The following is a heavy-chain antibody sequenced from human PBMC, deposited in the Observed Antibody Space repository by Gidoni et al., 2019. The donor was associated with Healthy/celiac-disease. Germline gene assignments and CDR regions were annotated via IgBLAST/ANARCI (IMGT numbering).Heavy chain of an antibody. CDR1: GSISSGDYY. J-gene: IGHJ4*02. CDR2: IYYSGST. V-gene: IGHV4-30-4*01. CDR3: ARENYLVARYFDY. Sequence: GSISSGDYYWSWIRQPPGKGLEWIGYIYYSGSTYYNPSLKSRVTISVDTSKNQFSLKLSSVTAADTAVYYCARENYLVARYFDYWGQGTLVTVSS. D-gene: IGHD1-7*01.